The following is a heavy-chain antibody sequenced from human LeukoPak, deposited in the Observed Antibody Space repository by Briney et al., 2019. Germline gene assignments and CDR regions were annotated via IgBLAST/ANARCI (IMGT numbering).Heavy chain of an antibody. J-gene: IGHJ4*02. CDR2: SNRSGST. CDR1: GGSLSGYY. CDR3: ASHLPPGDPMI. D-gene: IGHD7-27*01. V-gene: IGHV4-34*01. Sequence: SETLSLTCAVYGGSLSGYYCSWIRQPPGKGLEWIGESNRSGSTNYNPSLKSRVTISVDTSKNQFSLKLSSVTAADTAVYYCASHLPPGDPMIWGQGTLVTVSS.